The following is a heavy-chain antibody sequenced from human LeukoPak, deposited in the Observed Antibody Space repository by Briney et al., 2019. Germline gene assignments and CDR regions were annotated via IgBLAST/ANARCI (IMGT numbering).Heavy chain of an antibody. V-gene: IGHV3-7*01. Sequence: GGSLRLSCAGSEFTFSSYYMSWVRQAPGKGLEWVANIKGDGSAKYYVDSVKGRFTITRDNAKSSLFLQMNSLRAEDTAVYYCARLVLSRSWFDDFWGQGTLVTVSS. CDR2: IKGDGSAK. CDR3: ARLVLSRSWFDDF. D-gene: IGHD6-13*01. J-gene: IGHJ4*02. CDR1: EFTFSSYY.